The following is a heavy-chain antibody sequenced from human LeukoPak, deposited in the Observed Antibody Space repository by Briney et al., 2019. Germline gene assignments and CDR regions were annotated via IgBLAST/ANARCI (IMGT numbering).Heavy chain of an antibody. Sequence: GGSLRLSCAASGFTFKLYWMHWVRQVPGKRPVWVSRINDDGSDTIYADSVRGRFTISRDNSKNTLYLQMNSLRAEDTAVYYCANSPLRKDIVVVPAAYFDYWGQGTLVTVSS. J-gene: IGHJ4*02. D-gene: IGHD2-2*01. V-gene: IGHV3-74*01. CDR3: ANSPLRKDIVVVPAAYFDY. CDR2: INDDGSDT. CDR1: GFTFKLYW.